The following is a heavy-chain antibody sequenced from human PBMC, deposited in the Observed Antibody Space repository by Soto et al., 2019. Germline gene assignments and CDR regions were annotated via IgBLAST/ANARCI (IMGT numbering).Heavy chain of an antibody. V-gene: IGHV4-59*01. Sequence: QVQLQESGPGLVKPSETLSLTWAVSGDSISSYYCMWIRQPPGKGLESIGYLYYGRSANYNPSLKTRVTLSVDTSTNQCSLTLSSMTAADTAVYYCALRSMAVVPEYWGQGTLVTVSS. CDR2: LYYGRSA. J-gene: IGHJ4*02. CDR3: ALRSMAVVPEY. D-gene: IGHD3-22*01. CDR1: GDSISSYY.